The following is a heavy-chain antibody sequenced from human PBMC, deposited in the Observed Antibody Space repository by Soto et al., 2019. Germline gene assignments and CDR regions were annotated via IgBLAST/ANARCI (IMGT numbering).Heavy chain of an antibody. CDR1: GYTLTELS. J-gene: IGHJ5*02. CDR3: ATEYCSGGSCYWFDP. V-gene: IGHV1-24*01. Sequence: ASVKVSCKVSGYTLTELSMHWVRQAPGKGLEWMGGFDPEDGETIYEQKFQGRVTMTEDTSTDTAYMELSSLRSEDTAVYYCATEYCSGGSCYWFDPWGQGTLVTVSS. D-gene: IGHD2-15*01. CDR2: FDPEDGET.